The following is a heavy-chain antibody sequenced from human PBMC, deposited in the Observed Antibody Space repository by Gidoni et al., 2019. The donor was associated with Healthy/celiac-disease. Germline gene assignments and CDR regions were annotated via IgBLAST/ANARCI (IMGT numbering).Heavy chain of an antibody. Sequence: QVQLQESGPGLVKPSETLSSTCTVSGGSISRYYWSWIRQPPGKGLAWIGDIYYSGSTNYNPSLKSRVTISVDTSKNQFSLKLSSVTAADTAVYYCARLKLSRDGYNWDAFDIWGQGTMVTVSS. CDR2: IYYSGST. CDR1: GGSISRYY. J-gene: IGHJ3*02. V-gene: IGHV4-59*08. D-gene: IGHD5-12*01. CDR3: ARLKLSRDGYNWDAFDI.